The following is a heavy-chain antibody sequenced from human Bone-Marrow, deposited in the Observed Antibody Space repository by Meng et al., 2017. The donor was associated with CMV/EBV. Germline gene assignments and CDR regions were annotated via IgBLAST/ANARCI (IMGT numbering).Heavy chain of an antibody. CDR3: ARESEVFGGDYFDY. J-gene: IGHJ4*02. Sequence: GGSLRLSCAASGFTFSSYAMHWVRQAPGKGLEWVAVISYDGSNKYYADSVKGRFTISRANSKNTLYLQMNSLRAEDTAVYYCARESEVFGGDYFDYWGQGTLVTVSS. CDR2: ISYDGSNK. D-gene: IGHD3-3*01. CDR1: GFTFSSYA. V-gene: IGHV3-30-3*01.